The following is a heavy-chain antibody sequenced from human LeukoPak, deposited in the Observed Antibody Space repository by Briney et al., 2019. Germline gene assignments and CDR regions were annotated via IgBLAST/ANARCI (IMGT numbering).Heavy chain of an antibody. V-gene: IGHV3-33*06. Sequence: GGSLRLSCAASGFTFSHYGMHWVRQARGKGLEWVAVMWSDGTNQFYADSVKGRFTISRDDSQKTVFLQMSSLRAEDTAIYYCAKDAQRGFDYSNSLQYWGQGTLVTVSS. CDR2: MWSDGTNQ. CDR1: GFTFSHYG. D-gene: IGHD4-11*01. J-gene: IGHJ4*02. CDR3: AKDAQRGFDYSNSLQY.